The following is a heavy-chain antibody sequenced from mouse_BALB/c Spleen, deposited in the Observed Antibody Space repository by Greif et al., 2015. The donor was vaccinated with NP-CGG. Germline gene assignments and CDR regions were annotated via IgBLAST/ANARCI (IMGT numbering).Heavy chain of an antibody. Sequence: QVQLQQSGAELAKPGASVKMTCKASGYTFTSYWMHWVKQRPGQGLEWIGYINPSTGYTEYNQKFKDKATLTADKSSSTACMQLSSLTSEDSAVYYCAIYDGYYFDYWGQGTTLTVSS. D-gene: IGHD2-3*01. J-gene: IGHJ2*01. CDR2: INPSTGYT. CDR1: GYTFTSYW. CDR3: AIYDGYYFDY. V-gene: IGHV1-7*01.